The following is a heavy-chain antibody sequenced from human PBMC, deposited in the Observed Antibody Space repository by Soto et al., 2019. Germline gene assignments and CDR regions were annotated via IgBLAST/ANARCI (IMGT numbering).Heavy chain of an antibody. Sequence: EVHLEESGGGLVQPGRSLRLSCAASGFTFDDYAMHWVRQAPGKGLEWVSVISWNSGNVGYADSVKGRVTISRDNAKNSLYLQMNSLRPEDTALYYCAKETGNWNDGTSYYFDYWGQGTLVTVSS. V-gene: IGHV3-9*01. J-gene: IGHJ4*02. D-gene: IGHD1-1*01. CDR2: ISWNSGNV. CDR1: GFTFDDYA. CDR3: AKETGNWNDGTSYYFDY.